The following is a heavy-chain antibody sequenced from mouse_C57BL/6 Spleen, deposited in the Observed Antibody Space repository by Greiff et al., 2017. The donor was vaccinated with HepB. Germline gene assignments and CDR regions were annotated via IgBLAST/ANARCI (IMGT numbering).Heavy chain of an antibody. CDR1: GFNIKNTY. CDR2: IDPANGNT. Sequence: VQLKESVAELVRPGASVKLSCTASGFNIKNTYMHWVKQRPEQGLEWIGRIDPANGNTKYAPKFQGKATITADTSSNTAYLQLSSLTSEDTAIYYCASIITTVVARDYYAMDYWGQGTSVTVSS. D-gene: IGHD1-1*01. V-gene: IGHV14-3*01. J-gene: IGHJ4*01. CDR3: ASIITTVVARDYYAMDY.